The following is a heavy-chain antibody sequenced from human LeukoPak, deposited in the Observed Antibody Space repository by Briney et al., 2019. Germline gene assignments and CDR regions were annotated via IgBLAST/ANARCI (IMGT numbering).Heavy chain of an antibody. Sequence: SETLSLTCSVSGGSISRYYWSWVRQPPGKGLEWIGYIYNNASTSYSPSLKSRLFMSVDTSTNKVSLKLMSVTEADTAIYYCAREGRDGHNEYWGQGTLVIVSS. D-gene: IGHD5-24*01. J-gene: IGHJ4*02. CDR3: AREGRDGHNEY. V-gene: IGHV4-59*01. CDR2: IYNNAST. CDR1: GGSISRYY.